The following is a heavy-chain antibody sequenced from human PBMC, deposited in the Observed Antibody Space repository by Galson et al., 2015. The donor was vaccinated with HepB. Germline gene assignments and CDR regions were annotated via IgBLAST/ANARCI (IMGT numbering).Heavy chain of an antibody. D-gene: IGHD6-19*01. Sequence: SLRLSCAASGFTFSSYEMNWVRQAPGKGLEWVSYISSSGSTIYYADSVKGRFTISRDNAKNSLYLQMNSLRAEDTAVYYCARDQGGYSSGWYGADVRLFDYWGQGTLVTVSS. CDR3: ARDQGGYSSGWYGADVRLFDY. CDR1: GFTFSSYE. CDR2: ISSSGSTI. J-gene: IGHJ4*02. V-gene: IGHV3-48*03.